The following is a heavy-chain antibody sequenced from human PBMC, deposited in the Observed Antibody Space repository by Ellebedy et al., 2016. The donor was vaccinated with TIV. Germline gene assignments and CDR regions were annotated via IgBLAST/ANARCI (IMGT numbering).Heavy chain of an antibody. CDR3: ARERYCSGGSCYPGD. J-gene: IGHJ4*02. CDR1: GDTFTGYF. Sequence: AASVKVSCKASGDTFTGYFMHWVRQAPGQGLEWMGWINPNSGGTNYLQKFRGRVTMTRDTSISTAYMELSRLESDDTAIYYCARERYCSGGSCYPGDWGQGTLLTVSS. V-gene: IGHV1-2*02. D-gene: IGHD2-15*01. CDR2: INPNSGGT.